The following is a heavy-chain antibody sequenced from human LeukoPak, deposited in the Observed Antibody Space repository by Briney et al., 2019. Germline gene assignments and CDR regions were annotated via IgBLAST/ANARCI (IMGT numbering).Heavy chain of an antibody. CDR2: ISYDGSNK. CDR3: ATDGAVAGDY. Sequence: GGSLRLSCAASGFTFSSYAMHWVRQAPGKGLEWVAVISYDGSNKYYADSVKGRFTISRDNSKNTLYLQMNSLRAEDTAVYYCATDGAVAGDYWGQGTLVTVSS. D-gene: IGHD6-19*01. CDR1: GFTFSSYA. V-gene: IGHV3-30-3*01. J-gene: IGHJ4*02.